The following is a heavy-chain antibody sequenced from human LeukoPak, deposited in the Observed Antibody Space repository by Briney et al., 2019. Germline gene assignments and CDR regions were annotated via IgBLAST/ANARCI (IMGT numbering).Heavy chain of an antibody. CDR2: INSDGSST. V-gene: IGHV3-74*01. CDR3: ARAYYDFWSGYSTGWFDP. CDR1: GFTFSSCW. J-gene: IGHJ5*02. Sequence: GGSLRLSCAASGFTFSSCWMHWVRQAPGKGLVWVSRINSDGSSTSYADSVKGRFTISRDNAKNTLYLQMNSLRAEDTAVYYCARAYYDFWSGYSTGWFDPWGQGTLVTVSS. D-gene: IGHD3-3*01.